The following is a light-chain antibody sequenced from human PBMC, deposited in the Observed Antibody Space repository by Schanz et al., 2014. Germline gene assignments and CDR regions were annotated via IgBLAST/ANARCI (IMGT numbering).Light chain of an antibody. J-gene: IGKJ1*01. CDR1: QSIGKY. CDR2: AAS. V-gene: IGKV1-39*01. Sequence: DIHMTQSPSSLSPSVGDRVTITCRSSQSIGKYVNWYQQTPGKAPRLLIYAASTLQSGVPSRFSGSGFGTEFTLTISSLQPEDFATYDGQQYKGYPWTFGQGTKVEIK. CDR3: QQYKGYPWT.